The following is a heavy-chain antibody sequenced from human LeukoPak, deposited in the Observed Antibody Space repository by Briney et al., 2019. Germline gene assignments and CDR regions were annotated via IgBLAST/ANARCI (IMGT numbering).Heavy chain of an antibody. CDR1: GFAFSNYG. Sequence: GGTLRLSCAASGFAFSNYGMHWVRQAPGKGLEWMGDIRYDGSNKYYADSVKRRFTISRDTTKNTPYLQRTSLRAEDTAVYYCARASTVTAGYFYYGIDVWGQGATVTLS. J-gene: IGHJ6*02. D-gene: IGHD4-17*01. CDR2: IRYDGSNK. V-gene: IGHV3-33*01. CDR3: ARASTVTAGYFYYGIDV.